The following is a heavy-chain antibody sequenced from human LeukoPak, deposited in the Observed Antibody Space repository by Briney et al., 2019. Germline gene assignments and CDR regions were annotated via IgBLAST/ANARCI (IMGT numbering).Heavy chain of an antibody. CDR1: GFTFSTNA. J-gene: IGHJ4*02. V-gene: IGHV3-23*01. Sequence: GGSLRLSCAASGFTFSTNAMSWVRQAPGKGLEWVSGILGSGVGTFYADSVKGRFSISRDNTKNTLYLQMDSLRADDTAIYYCARRRDYFDYWGQGTLVTVSS. CDR3: ARRRDYFDY. CDR2: ILGSGVGT.